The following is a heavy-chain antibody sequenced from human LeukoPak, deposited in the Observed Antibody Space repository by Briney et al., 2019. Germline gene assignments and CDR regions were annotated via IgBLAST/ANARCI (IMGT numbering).Heavy chain of an antibody. CDR3: AKTTQGWGAIGY. Sequence: GGSLRLSCAASGFTFDDYAMHWVRQAPGKGLVWVSRINSDGSSTSYADSVKGRSTISRDNAKNTLYLQMNSLRAEDTAVYYCAKTTQGWGAIGYWGQGTLVTVSS. V-gene: IGHV3-74*01. CDR2: INSDGSST. J-gene: IGHJ4*02. D-gene: IGHD4/OR15-4a*01. CDR1: GFTFDDYA.